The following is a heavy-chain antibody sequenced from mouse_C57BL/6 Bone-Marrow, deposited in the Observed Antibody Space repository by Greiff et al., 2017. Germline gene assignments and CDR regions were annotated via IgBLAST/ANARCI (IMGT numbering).Heavy chain of an antibody. CDR1: GYTFTSYW. CDR2: IDPSDSYT. Sequence: QVQLQQPGAELVRPGTSVTLSCKASGYTFTSYWMHWVKQRPGQGLEWIGVIDPSDSYTNYNQKFKGKATLTVDTSSSTAYMQLSSLTSEDSAVYYCARRGDCYFDYWGQGTTLTVSS. D-gene: IGHD3-3*01. J-gene: IGHJ2*01. V-gene: IGHV1-59*01. CDR3: ARRGDCYFDY.